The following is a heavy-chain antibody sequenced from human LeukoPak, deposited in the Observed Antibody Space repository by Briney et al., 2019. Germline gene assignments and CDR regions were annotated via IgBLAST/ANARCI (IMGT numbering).Heavy chain of an antibody. Sequence: SETLSLTCTVSGYSISSSYYWGWIRQPPGKGLEWIATIYHSGNTYYNPSLKSRVTISVDTSKNQFSLKLSSVTAADTAVYYCARHGGEQQLVSIIDYWGQGTLVTVSS. CDR2: IYHSGNT. CDR3: ARHGGEQQLVSIIDY. D-gene: IGHD6-13*01. J-gene: IGHJ4*02. V-gene: IGHV4-38-2*02. CDR1: GYSISSSYY.